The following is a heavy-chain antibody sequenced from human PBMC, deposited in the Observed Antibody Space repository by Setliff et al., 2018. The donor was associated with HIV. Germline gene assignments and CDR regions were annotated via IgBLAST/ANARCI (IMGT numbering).Heavy chain of an antibody. Sequence: PSETLSLTCSVSGGSVRSDNYFWSWVRQPPGKGLQYIGTVYYNGVTYFNPSLKSRLTISVDTSKNQFSLKLSSVTAADTAVYYCARSYRNSLFDAFDIWGQGTMVTVSS. V-gene: IGHV4-39*01. CDR3: ARSYRNSLFDAFDI. CDR2: VYYNGVT. D-gene: IGHD6-6*01. J-gene: IGHJ3*02. CDR1: GGSVRSDNYF.